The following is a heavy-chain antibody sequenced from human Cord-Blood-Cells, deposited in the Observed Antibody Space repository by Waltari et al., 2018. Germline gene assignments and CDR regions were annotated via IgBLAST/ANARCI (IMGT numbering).Heavy chain of an antibody. V-gene: IGHV1-24*01. CDR3: ATDQIAARPGYYYYYYMDV. J-gene: IGHJ6*03. CDR1: VYTLTELY. CDR2: VDPEDGET. D-gene: IGHD6-6*01. Sequence: QVQLVQSGAAVQTPGSSVKVSCKVSVYTLTELYMHWLRQAPGKGLEWMGGVDPEDGETIYAQKFQGRVTMTEDTSTDTAYMELSSLRSEDTAVYYCATDQIAARPGYYYYYYMDVWGKGTTVTVSS.